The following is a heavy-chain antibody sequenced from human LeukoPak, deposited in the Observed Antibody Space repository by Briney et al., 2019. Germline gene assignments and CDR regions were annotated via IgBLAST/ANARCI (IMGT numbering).Heavy chain of an antibody. Sequence: ASVKVSCKTSGYIFKNYGVSWVRQAPGQGLEWMGWISGHTANTKYAETVQARVTMITDTSTTTVYMEMRSLRSDDTAVYFCARDGRYSGTYLDYWGQGTLVTVPS. D-gene: IGHD1-26*01. CDR2: ISGHTANT. J-gene: IGHJ4*02. V-gene: IGHV1-18*01. CDR1: GYIFKNYG. CDR3: ARDGRYSGTYLDY.